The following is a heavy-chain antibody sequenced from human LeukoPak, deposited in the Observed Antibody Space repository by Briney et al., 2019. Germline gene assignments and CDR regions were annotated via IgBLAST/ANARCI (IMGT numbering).Heavy chain of an antibody. CDR2: IKQDGSEK. D-gene: IGHD5-24*01. J-gene: IGHJ2*01. CDR3: ARGRYNFDL. V-gene: IGHV3-7*04. CDR1: GFTFGSYE. Sequence: SGGSLRLSCAASGFTFGSYEMNWVRQAPGKGLEWVANIKQDGSEKYYVDSVKGRFTISRDNAKNSLSLQMNSLRAEDTAVYYCARGRYNFDLWGRGTQVTVSS.